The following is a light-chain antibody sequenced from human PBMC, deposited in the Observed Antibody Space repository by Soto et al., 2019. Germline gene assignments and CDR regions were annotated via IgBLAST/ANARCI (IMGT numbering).Light chain of an antibody. CDR2: AES. CDR1: QGIAGS. Sequence: DIQLTQSPSFLSASVGDRVTITCRASQGIAGSLAWYQQEPGKPPKLLIYAESTLQSGVPSRFSGSGSGTRGTLTISSLQPEDFAVYYCQQYNNWPPITFGQGTRLEIK. V-gene: IGKV1-9*01. CDR3: QQYNNWPPIT. J-gene: IGKJ5*01.